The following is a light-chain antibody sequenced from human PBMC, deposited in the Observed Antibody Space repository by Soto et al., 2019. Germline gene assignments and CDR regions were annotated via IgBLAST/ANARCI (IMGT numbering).Light chain of an antibody. Sequence: QSALTQPPSASGSPGQSVTISCTGTSSDVGGYNYVSWYQQHPGKAPKLMIYEVSKRPSGVPDRFSGSKSGNTASLTVSGLQPEDEADYYCISYTDRQSYLFGTGTKVTVL. CDR1: SSDVGGYNY. V-gene: IGLV2-8*01. CDR2: EVS. J-gene: IGLJ1*01. CDR3: ISYTDRQSYL.